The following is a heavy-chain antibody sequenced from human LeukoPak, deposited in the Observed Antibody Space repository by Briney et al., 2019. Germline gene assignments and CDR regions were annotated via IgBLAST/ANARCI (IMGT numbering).Heavy chain of an antibody. V-gene: IGHV4-59*08. D-gene: IGHD3-22*01. CDR1: GGSIRNYY. J-gene: IGHJ4*02. Sequence: SETLSHTCSVSGGSIRNYYWTWIRQPPGKGLEWIGHVSNSGSTKYNPSLKSRVTISIDTSKKHFSLKLSSVTAADTAVYYCASRAYYDSSGLDYWGQGILVTVSS. CDR2: VSNSGST. CDR3: ASRAYYDSSGLDY.